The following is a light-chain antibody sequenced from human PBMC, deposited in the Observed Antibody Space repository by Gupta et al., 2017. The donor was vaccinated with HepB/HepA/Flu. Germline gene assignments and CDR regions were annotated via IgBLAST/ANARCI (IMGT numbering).Light chain of an antibody. CDR3: ETWDSSLSAVV. V-gene: IGLV1-51*02. Sequence: SVFTQPPSVSATPRQKLTISCSRSSSNIGNNFVSWYQQLPGTAPKLLLYENNKRPSGIPDRCSGATSGTSATLGITGVQTGDEADYYCETWDSSLSAVVFGGGTKLTVL. J-gene: IGLJ2*01. CDR2: ENN. CDR1: SSNIGNNF.